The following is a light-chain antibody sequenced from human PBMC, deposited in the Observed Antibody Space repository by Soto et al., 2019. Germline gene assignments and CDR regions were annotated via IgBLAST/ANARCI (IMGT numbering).Light chain of an antibody. J-gene: IGKJ5*01. V-gene: IGKV3-20*01. Sequence: EIVMTQSPASLSVSPGEGATLSCTASQSVSRYLAWYQQKPGQAPRLLIYGASSRATGIPDRFSGGGSGTDFSLTISRLDPEDFAVYYCQQYSSSPITFGQGTRLEI. CDR1: QSVSRY. CDR2: GAS. CDR3: QQYSSSPIT.